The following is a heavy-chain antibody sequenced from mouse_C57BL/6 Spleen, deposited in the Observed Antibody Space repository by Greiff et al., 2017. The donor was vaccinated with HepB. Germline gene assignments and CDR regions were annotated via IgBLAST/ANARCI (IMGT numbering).Heavy chain of an antibody. CDR2: INPNNGGT. V-gene: IGHV1-26*01. Sequence: EVQLQQSGPELVKPGASVKISCKASGYTITDYYMNWVKQSHGKSLEWIGDINPNNGGTSYNQKFKGKATLTVDKSSSTAYMELRSLTSEDSAVYYCARPYLRDWYFDVWGTGTTVTVSS. D-gene: IGHD5-5*01. CDR3: ARPYLRDWYFDV. J-gene: IGHJ1*03. CDR1: GYTITDYY.